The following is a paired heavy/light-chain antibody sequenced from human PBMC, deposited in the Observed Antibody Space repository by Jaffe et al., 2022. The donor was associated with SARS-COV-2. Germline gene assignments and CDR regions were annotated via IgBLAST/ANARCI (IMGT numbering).Light chain of an antibody. CDR1: QSVNSNY. CDR3: QQYATTPRT. V-gene: IGKV3-20*01. Sequence: EIVLTQSPGTLSLSPGERATLSCRASQSVNSNYLAWYQQKPGRAPRLLIHGASSRAAGVPDRFSGSGSGTDFTLSISRLEPEDFAMYYCQQYATTPRTFGQGTKVEIK. J-gene: IGKJ1*01. CDR2: GAS.
Heavy chain of an antibody. CDR3: ARQAHTGNGDF. CDR1: GYTFTDYA. CDR2: ITTNTGTP. J-gene: IGHJ4*02. Sequence: QVQLAQSGSELRKPGDSVKLSCKASGYTFTDYAMNWMRQAPGQGLEWMGWITTNTGTPTYAQAFTGRFVFSLDNSVNTAYLHISGLRAEDTAIYYCARQAHTGNGDFWGQGTLVTVSS. V-gene: IGHV7-4-1*02. D-gene: IGHD2-8*02.